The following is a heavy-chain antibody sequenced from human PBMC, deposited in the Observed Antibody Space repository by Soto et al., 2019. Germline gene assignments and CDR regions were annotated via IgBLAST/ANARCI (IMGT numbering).Heavy chain of an antibody. CDR1: GFTFTSSA. D-gene: IGHD1-26*01. CDR3: AAGKSSGTYLYYYYYGMDV. V-gene: IGHV1-58*01. J-gene: IGHJ6*02. Sequence: ASVKVSCKASGFTFTSSAVQWVRQARGQRLEWIGWIVVGSGDTNYAQNFQERLTITRDMSTGTAYMELSSLRSEDTAVYFCAAGKSSGTYLYYYYYGMDVWRQGTTVTVSS. CDR2: IVVGSGDT.